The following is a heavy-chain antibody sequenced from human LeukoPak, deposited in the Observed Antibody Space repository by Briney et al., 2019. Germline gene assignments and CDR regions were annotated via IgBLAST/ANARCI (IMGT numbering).Heavy chain of an antibody. J-gene: IGHJ5*02. V-gene: IGHV3-23*01. Sequence: PGRSLRLSCAASGFTLSSYAMSWVRQAPGKGLEWVSAISGSGGSTYYADSVKGRFTISRDNSKNTLYLQMNSLRAEDTAVYYCAKDLGTVTSSDPWGQGTLVTVSS. CDR3: AKDLGTVTSSDP. D-gene: IGHD4-17*01. CDR1: GFTLSSYA. CDR2: ISGSGGST.